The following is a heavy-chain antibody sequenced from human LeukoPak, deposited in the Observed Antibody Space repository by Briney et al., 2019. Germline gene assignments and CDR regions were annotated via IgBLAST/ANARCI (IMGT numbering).Heavy chain of an antibody. Sequence: KSSETLSLTCTVSGGSISSYYWSWIRQPAGKGLEWIGRIYTSGSTNYNPSLKSRVTISVDTSKNQFSLKLSSVTAADTAVYYCARNFWSGYYAYYYGMDVWGQGTTVTVSS. J-gene: IGHJ6*02. CDR1: GGSISSYY. V-gene: IGHV4-4*07. CDR3: ARNFWSGYYAYYYGMDV. CDR2: IYTSGST. D-gene: IGHD3-3*01.